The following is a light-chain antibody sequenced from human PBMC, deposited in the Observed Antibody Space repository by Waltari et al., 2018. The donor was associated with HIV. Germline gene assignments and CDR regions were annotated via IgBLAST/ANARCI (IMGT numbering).Light chain of an antibody. CDR3: QQYNNWPPLT. CDR2: GAS. V-gene: IGKV3-15*01. CDR1: QSVSSN. J-gene: IGKJ4*01. Sequence: EIVMTQSPATLSVSPGERATLSCRASQSVSSNLAWYQQKPGQAPRLLIYGASTSATGIPARFSGSGSGTEFTLTISSLQSEGFAVYYCQQYNNWPPLTFGGGTKVEIK.